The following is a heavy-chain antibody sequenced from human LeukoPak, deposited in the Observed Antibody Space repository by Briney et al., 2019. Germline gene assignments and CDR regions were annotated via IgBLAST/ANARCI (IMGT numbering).Heavy chain of an antibody. J-gene: IGHJ4*02. CDR1: GFTLSKHW. CDR2: IKQDGSEK. CDR3: ARARVLVQPNGSGSYPGY. D-gene: IGHD3-10*01. Sequence: PGGSLRLSCAASGFTLSKHWMTWVRQAPGKGLECVAIIKQDGSEKYYVNSVKGRFTISRDNAKNSLYLQMNSLRAEDTAVYYCARARVLVQPNGSGSYPGYWGQGTLVTVSS. V-gene: IGHV3-7*03.